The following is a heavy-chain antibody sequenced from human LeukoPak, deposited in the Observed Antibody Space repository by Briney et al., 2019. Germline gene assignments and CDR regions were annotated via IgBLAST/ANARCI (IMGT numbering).Heavy chain of an antibody. J-gene: IGHJ4*02. Sequence: SETLSLTCTVSGGSISSYYWSWIQQPPGKGLEWIGYIYYSGSTKYNPSLKSQITISVDTSKNQFSLKLSSVTAADTAMYYCARQGNGDLYYFDYWGQGTLVTVSS. D-gene: IGHD4-17*01. CDR1: GGSISSYY. V-gene: IGHV4-59*08. CDR3: ARQGNGDLYYFDY. CDR2: IYYSGST.